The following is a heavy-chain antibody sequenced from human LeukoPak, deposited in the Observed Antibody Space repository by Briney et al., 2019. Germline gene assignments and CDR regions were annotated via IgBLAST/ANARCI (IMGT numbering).Heavy chain of an antibody. J-gene: IGHJ4*02. CDR1: GYTFTTYD. Sequence: ASVKVSCKASGYTFTTYDINWVRQATGQGLEWMGWMNPNSGNTGYAQRFQGRVTITRNTPISTAYMELSSLTSEDTAVYYCARRGDLGYCTTISCLLHFDYWGQGTLVPVSS. D-gene: IGHD3-16*01. V-gene: IGHV1-8*03. CDR3: ARRGDLGYCTTISCLLHFDY. CDR2: MNPNSGNT.